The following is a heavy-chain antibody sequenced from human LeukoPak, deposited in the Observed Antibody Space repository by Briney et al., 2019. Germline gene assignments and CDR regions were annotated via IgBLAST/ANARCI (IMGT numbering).Heavy chain of an antibody. D-gene: IGHD3-10*01. CDR1: GFTFSSYA. CDR2: ISGSGGST. J-gene: IGHJ4*02. Sequence: GGSVRLSCAVSGFTFSSYAMSWVRQAPGKGLEWVSAISGSGGSTYYADSVKGRFTISRDNSKNTLYLQMNSLRAEDTAVYYCAKDSTGFYYYGSGSYYPLYFDYWGQGTLVTVSS. V-gene: IGHV3-23*01. CDR3: AKDSTGFYYYGSGSYYPLYFDY.